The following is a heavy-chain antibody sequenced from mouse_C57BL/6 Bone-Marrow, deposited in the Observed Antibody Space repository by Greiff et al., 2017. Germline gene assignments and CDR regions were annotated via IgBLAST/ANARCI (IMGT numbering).Heavy chain of an antibody. CDR3: GRVGLLPNYYAMDY. D-gene: IGHD2-3*01. CDR1: GYTFTNYW. V-gene: IGHV1-63*01. Sequence: VKLQQSGAELVRPGTSVKMSCKASGYTFTNYWIGWAKQRPGHGLEWIGDIYPGGGYTNYNEKFKGKATLTADKSSSTAYMQFSSLTSEDSAIYYCGRVGLLPNYYAMDYWGQGTSVTVSS. J-gene: IGHJ4*01. CDR2: IYPGGGYT.